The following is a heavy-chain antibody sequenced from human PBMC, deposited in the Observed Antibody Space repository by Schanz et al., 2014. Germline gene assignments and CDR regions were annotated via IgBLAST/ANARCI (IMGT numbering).Heavy chain of an antibody. D-gene: IGHD3-16*01. CDR3: ARDYAGFDC. V-gene: IGHV3-21*01. Sequence: EVQLVESGGGLVQPGRSLRLSCAASGFTFDNYAMHWVRQAPGKGLEWVSCITGGSTTYTYYADSVRGRFTISRDNAKNSLYLEMTSLRGEDTAVYYCARDYAGFDCWGQGTLVTVSS. J-gene: IGHJ4*02. CDR1: GFTFDNYA. CDR2: ITGGSTTYT.